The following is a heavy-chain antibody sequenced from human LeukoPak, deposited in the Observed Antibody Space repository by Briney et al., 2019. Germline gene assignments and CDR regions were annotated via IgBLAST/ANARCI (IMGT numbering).Heavy chain of an antibody. CDR3: ARETRIMYYDFWSGFDYMDV. CDR1: GFTFSSNW. V-gene: IGHV3-7*01. J-gene: IGHJ6*03. Sequence: GGSLRLSCAASGFTFSSNWMSWVRQAPGKGLEWVANIKPDGGEKYYVDSVKGRFTISRDNAKNSLYLQMNSLRAEDTAVYYCARETRIMYYDFWSGFDYMDVWGKGTTVTVSS. CDR2: IKPDGGEK. D-gene: IGHD3-3*01.